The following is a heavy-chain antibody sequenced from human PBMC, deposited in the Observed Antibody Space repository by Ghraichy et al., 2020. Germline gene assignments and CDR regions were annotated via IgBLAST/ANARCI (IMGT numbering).Heavy chain of an antibody. V-gene: IGHV3-33*01. CDR2: IWYDGSNK. J-gene: IGHJ4*02. CDR3: ARRGYYYGSGSYYTPLDY. Sequence: GGSLRLSCAASGFTFSSYGMHWVRQAPGKGLEWVAVIWYDGSNKYYADSVKGRFTISRDNSKNTLYLQMNSLRAEDTAVYYCARRGYYYGSGSYYTPLDYWGQGTLVTVSS. CDR1: GFTFSSYG. D-gene: IGHD3-10*01.